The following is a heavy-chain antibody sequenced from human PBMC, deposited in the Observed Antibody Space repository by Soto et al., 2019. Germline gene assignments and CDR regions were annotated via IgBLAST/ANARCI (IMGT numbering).Heavy chain of an antibody. V-gene: IGHV3-49*03. CDR1: GFRLWDYA. J-gene: IGHJ4*02. CDR2: IRSKAYGETT. D-gene: IGHD1-26*01. Sequence: GGLQRLSCTTCGFRLWDYAMSWFRQAQGKGLEWVGFIRSKAYGETTEYAASVKGRFTFSRDDSKNIAYLQMNSLKIEDTAVYYCTRGREWELLLSHYWGQGALVTVSS. CDR3: TRGREWELLLSHY.